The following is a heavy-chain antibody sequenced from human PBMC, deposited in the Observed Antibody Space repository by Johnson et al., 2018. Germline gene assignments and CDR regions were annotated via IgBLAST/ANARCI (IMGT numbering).Heavy chain of an antibody. V-gene: IGHV3-49*05. CDR1: GFTFGDYA. CDR2: IRSKAEGGTT. CDR3: TRVPQVWFGEFSVHGMDV. Sequence: VQLVESGGGLVKPGRSLRLSCTASGFTFGDYAMSWFRQAPGKGLEWVGFIRSKAEGGTTEYAASVTGRFTISRDDSKSNAHLQMNSLKTEDTAVYYCTRVPQVWFGEFSVHGMDVWGQGTTVTVSS. D-gene: IGHD3-10*01. J-gene: IGHJ6*02.